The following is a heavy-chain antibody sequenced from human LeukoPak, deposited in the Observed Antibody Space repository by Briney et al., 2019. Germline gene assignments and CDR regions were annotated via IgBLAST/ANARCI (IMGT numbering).Heavy chain of an antibody. CDR1: GYTFSNYG. D-gene: IGHD3-3*01. Sequence: ASVKVSCKASGYTFSNYGISWVRQAPGQRLEWMGWINAGNGNTKYSQKFQGRVTITRDTSASTAYMELSSLRSEDTAVYYCARGTRDYWGQGTLVTVSS. CDR2: INAGNGNT. CDR3: ARGTRDY. J-gene: IGHJ4*02. V-gene: IGHV1-3*01.